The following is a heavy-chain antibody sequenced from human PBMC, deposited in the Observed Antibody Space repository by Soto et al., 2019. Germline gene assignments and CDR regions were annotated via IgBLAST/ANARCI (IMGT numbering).Heavy chain of an antibody. V-gene: IGHV3-9*01. D-gene: IGHD2-15*01. CDR2: ISWNSGRI. CDR1: GFTFDNYA. Sequence: EVQLVESGGGLVQPGRSLRLSCAASGFTFDNYAMHWVRQAPGKGLEWVSGISWNSGRIGYADSVKGRFTISRDNAKNSLYLQMNSLRAEDTALYYCAKGWGGGYCRGGSCYSLDYWGQGTLVTVSS. CDR3: AKGWGGGYCRGGSCYSLDY. J-gene: IGHJ4*02.